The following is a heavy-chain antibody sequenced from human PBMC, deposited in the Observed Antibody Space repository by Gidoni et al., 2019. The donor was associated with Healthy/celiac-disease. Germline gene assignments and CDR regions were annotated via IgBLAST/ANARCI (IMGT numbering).Heavy chain of an antibody. J-gene: IGHJ6*03. V-gene: IGHV4-34*01. CDR3: ARGGYCSSTSCYNGPPYYYYYYYMDV. D-gene: IGHD2-2*02. CDR1: GGSFRGYY. Sequence: QVQLQQWGAGLLKPSETLSLTCAVYGGSFRGYYWSWIRQPPGKGLEWIGEINHSGSTTYNPSLKSRVTISVDTSKNQFSLKLSSVTAADTAVYYCARGGYCSSTSCYNGPPYYYYYYYMDVWGKGTTVTVSS. CDR2: INHSGST.